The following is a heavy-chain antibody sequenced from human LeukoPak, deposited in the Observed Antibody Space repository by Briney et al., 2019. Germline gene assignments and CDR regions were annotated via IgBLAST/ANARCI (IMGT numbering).Heavy chain of an antibody. CDR1: GGSISSYY. Sequence: NASETLSLTCTVSGGSISSYYWSWIRQPPGKGLEWIGYIYYSGSTNYNPSLKSRVTISVDTSKNQFSLKLSSVTAADTAVYYCAREAENWFDPWGQGTLVTVSS. CDR2: IYYSGST. V-gene: IGHV4-59*01. CDR3: AREAENWFDP. J-gene: IGHJ5*02.